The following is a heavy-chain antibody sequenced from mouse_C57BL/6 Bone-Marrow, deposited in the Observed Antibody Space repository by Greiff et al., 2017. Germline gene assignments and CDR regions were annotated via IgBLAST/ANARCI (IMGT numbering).Heavy chain of an antibody. Sequence: QVQLKQSGPGLVQPSQSLSITCTVSGFSLTSYGVHWVRQSPGQGLEWLGVIWSGGSTDYNAAFMSRLSITKDNSKSQVFFKMNSLQADDTAIYYCAKNSLCLRCGHAMDYWGQGTSVTVSS. CDR2: IWSGGST. CDR3: AKNSLCLRCGHAMDY. D-gene: IGHD2-1*01. CDR1: GFSLTSYG. V-gene: IGHV2-5*01. J-gene: IGHJ4*01.